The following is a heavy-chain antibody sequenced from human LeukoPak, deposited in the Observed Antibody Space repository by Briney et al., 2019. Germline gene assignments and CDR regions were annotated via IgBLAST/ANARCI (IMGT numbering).Heavy chain of an antibody. V-gene: IGHV4-4*07. CDR3: AREEGDYYGSGSYYLDY. CDR1: GGSISSYY. CDR2: IYTSGST. Sequence: KSSETLSLTCTVSGGSISSYYWSWIRQPAGKGLEWIGRIYTSGSTNYNPSLKSRVTISVDTSKNQFSLKLSSVTAADTAVYYCAREEGDYYGSGSYYLDYWGQGTLVTVSS. J-gene: IGHJ4*02. D-gene: IGHD3-10*01.